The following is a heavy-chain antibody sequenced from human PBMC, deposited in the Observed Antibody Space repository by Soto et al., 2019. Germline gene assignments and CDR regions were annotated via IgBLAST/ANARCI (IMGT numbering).Heavy chain of an antibody. D-gene: IGHD3-3*01. J-gene: IGHJ4*02. CDR2: IYSGGST. CDR3: ARDHRGLL. Sequence: QPGGSLRLSCAASGFTVSSNYMSWVRQAPGKGLEWVSVIYSGGSTFYADSVKGRFTISRDNSKNTVYLQMNSLRAEDTAVYFCARDHRGLLWGQGTLVTVSS. V-gene: IGHV3-66*01. CDR1: GFTVSSNY.